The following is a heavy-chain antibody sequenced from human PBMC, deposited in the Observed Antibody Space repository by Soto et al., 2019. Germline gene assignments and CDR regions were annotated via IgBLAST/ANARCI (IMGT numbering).Heavy chain of an antibody. CDR2: IYYSGST. CDR3: ARRGYCTNGVCYTWWFDP. V-gene: IGHV4-39*01. CDR1: GGSISSSSYY. J-gene: IGHJ5*02. Sequence: PSETLSLTCTVSGGSISSSSYYWGWIRQPPGKGLEWIGSIYYSGSTYYNPSLKSRVTISVDTSKNQFSLKLSSVTAADTAVYYCARRGYCTNGVCYTWWFDPWGQGTLVTVSS. D-gene: IGHD2-8*01.